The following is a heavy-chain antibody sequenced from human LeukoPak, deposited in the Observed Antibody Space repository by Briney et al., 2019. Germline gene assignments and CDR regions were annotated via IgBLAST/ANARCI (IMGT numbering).Heavy chain of an antibody. D-gene: IGHD3-22*01. CDR3: AKDLRRLLVVVGDAFDI. V-gene: IGHV3-23*01. CDR2: ISGSGGST. Sequence: GGSLRLSCAASGFTFSSYAMSWLRQAPGKGLEWVSAISGSGGSTYYADYVKGRFTISRDNSKNTLYLQMNSLRAEDTAVYYCAKDLRRLLVVVGDAFDIWGQGTMVTVSS. J-gene: IGHJ3*02. CDR1: GFTFSSYA.